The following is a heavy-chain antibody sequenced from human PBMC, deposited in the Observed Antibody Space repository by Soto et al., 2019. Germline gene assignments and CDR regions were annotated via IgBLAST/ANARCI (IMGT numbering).Heavy chain of an antibody. J-gene: IGHJ6*02. Sequence: SQTLSLTCAISGDTVSTNTAAWNWLRQSPSRGLEWLGRIYYKSRWYNDYSESLKSRIAIIPDTSRNQFSLQLNSVIPEDTAVYYCARDWGYDPDPTYYYGMDVWGQGTKVTVAS. CDR1: GDTVSTNTAA. V-gene: IGHV6-1*01. D-gene: IGHD5-12*01. CDR2: IYYKSRWYN. CDR3: ARDWGYDPDPTYYYGMDV.